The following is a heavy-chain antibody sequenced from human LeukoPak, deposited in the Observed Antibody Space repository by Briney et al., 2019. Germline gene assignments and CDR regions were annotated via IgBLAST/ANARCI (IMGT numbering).Heavy chain of an antibody. CDR3: AREFRRKPAAISSKYNWFDP. J-gene: IGHJ5*02. CDR2: IYHSGST. CDR1: GYSISSGYY. Sequence: SETLSLTCAVSGYSISSGYYWGWIRQPPGKGLEWIGSIYHSGSTYYNPSLMSRVTISVDTSKNQFSLKLSSVTAADTAVYYCAREFRRKPAAISSKYNWFDPWGQGTLVTVSS. D-gene: IGHD2-2*01. V-gene: IGHV4-38-2*02.